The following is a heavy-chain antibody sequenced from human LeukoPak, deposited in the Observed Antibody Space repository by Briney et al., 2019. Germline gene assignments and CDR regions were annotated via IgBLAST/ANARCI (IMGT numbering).Heavy chain of an antibody. Sequence: SEPLSLTCTVSGDSIKSYYWSCMRQPPGEGLVGIGYIYYSGSTNYNPSLKRRVTISVDTSKNQFSLKLSSVTAADTAVYYCARRGIAAAGTFDYWGQGTLVTVSS. CDR2: IYYSGST. CDR1: GDSIKSYY. V-gene: IGHV4-59*08. D-gene: IGHD6-13*01. CDR3: ARRGIAAAGTFDY. J-gene: IGHJ4*02.